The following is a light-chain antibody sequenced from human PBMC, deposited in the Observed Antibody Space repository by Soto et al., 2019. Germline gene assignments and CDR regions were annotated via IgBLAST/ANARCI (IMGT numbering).Light chain of an antibody. CDR1: QDIKNY. V-gene: IGKV1-33*01. CDR3: QRYDQLPPLS. Sequence: DIQMTQSPSSLSASVGDRVTITCQASQDIKNYLNWYQQKPGKAPNLLIYDASNLKTGVPSRFSGSGSRTPMTFTISSLQPEDIATSYCQRYDQLPPLSFGGGTKGEIK. CDR2: DAS. J-gene: IGKJ4*01.